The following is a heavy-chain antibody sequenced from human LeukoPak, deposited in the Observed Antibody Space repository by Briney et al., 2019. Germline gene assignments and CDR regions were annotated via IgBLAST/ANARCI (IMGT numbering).Heavy chain of an antibody. D-gene: IGHD2-21*01. J-gene: IGHJ3*02. CDR3: AKVTYCGGDCYGLLNAFDI. CDR2: ISGSGGST. V-gene: IGHV3-23*01. Sequence: GGSLRLSCAASGFTFSSYAMSCVRQAPGKGLEWVSAISGSGGSTYYADSVKGRFTISRDNSKNTLYLQMNSLRAEDTAVYYCAKVTYCGGDCYGLLNAFDIWGQGTMVTVSS. CDR1: GFTFSSYA.